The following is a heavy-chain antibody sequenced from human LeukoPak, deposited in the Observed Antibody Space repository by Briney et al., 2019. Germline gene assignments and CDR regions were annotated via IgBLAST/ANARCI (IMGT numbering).Heavy chain of an antibody. CDR2: INHSGST. CDR1: GGSFSGYY. CDR3: ARLPFLKYYYFYMDV. V-gene: IGHV4-34*01. J-gene: IGHJ6*03. Sequence: SEILSLTCAVYGGSFSGYYWSWIRQPPGKGLEWIGEINHSGSTNYNLSLKSRVTISVDTSKNQFSLKLSSVTAADTAVYYCARLPFLKYYYFYMDVWGKGTTVTVSS.